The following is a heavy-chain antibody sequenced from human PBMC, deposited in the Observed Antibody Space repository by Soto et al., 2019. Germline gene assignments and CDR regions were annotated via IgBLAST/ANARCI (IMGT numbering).Heavy chain of an antibody. J-gene: IGHJ5*02. D-gene: IGHD2-21*01. CDR1: GFTFNTYD. V-gene: IGHV3-21*01. CDR3: VRSGTARLLRHSWCAP. Sequence: EVQLVESGGGLVKPGGSLRLSCAASGFTFNTYDMNWVRQAPGKGLEWVSSITTSSAYIYYADSLKGRITISRDNAKNSLFLQMNSLRAEDTAVYYCVRSGTARLLRHSWCAPWGQGTLVTVSP. CDR2: ITTSSAYI.